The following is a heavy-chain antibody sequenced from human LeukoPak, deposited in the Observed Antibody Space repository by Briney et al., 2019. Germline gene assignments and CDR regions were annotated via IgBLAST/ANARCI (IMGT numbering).Heavy chain of an antibody. CDR1: GFTFNSYA. CDR2: ISGSGDRT. D-gene: IGHD6-19*01. Sequence: GGSLRLSCAASGFTFNSYAMSWVRQAPGKGLEWVSTISGSGDRTSYADSVKGRFTISRDNSKNTLFLQMNSLRAEVTAVYYCAKDRIGGVAVAGKGRWFDPWGQGTLVTVSS. V-gene: IGHV3-23*01. CDR3: AKDRIGGVAVAGKGRWFDP. J-gene: IGHJ5*02.